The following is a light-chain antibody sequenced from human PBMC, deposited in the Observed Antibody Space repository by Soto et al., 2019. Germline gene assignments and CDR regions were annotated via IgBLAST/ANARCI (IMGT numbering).Light chain of an antibody. CDR2: GAS. V-gene: IGKV3-15*01. CDR1: QSLSGN. Sequence: EIVMTQAPVIVSVSPGEGPTLSCRAGQSLSGNLAWYQQRPGQXPRXXIHGASTRATGVPDRFSGSASGTELIITITSLQSEDGEFYDGQQYNDWPWTFGQGTKVDI. J-gene: IGKJ1*01. CDR3: QQYNDWPWT.